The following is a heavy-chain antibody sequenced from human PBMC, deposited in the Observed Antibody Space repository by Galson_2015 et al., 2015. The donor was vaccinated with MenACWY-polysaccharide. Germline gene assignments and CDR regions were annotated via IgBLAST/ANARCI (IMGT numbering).Heavy chain of an antibody. J-gene: IGHJ4*02. CDR2: FYYSGST. CDR3: ARNRNPWYSSLPYYFDY. CDR1: GGSVGSSRYS. V-gene: IGHV4-39*01. Sequence: SETLSLTCTVSGGSVGSSRYSWGWIRQPPGKGLEWIGSFYYSGSTYYNPSLKSRVTISVDTSKNQFSLNLNSVTASDTAVYYCARNRNPWYSSLPYYFDYWGQGTLVTVSS. D-gene: IGHD6-19*01.